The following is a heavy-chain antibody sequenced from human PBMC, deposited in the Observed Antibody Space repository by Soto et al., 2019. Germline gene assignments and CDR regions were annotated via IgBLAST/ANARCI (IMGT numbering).Heavy chain of an antibody. Sequence: QITLKESGPTLVKPTQTLTLTCTFSGFSLSNDRVGVGWIRQPPGKALEWLALVFWDDDRRYSPSLKTRLTITNDTSKNQVVLTMTNMDPVDTATYYCAQILTGRGADVFGVWGQGTMVTVSS. J-gene: IGHJ3*01. D-gene: IGHD3-9*01. V-gene: IGHV2-5*02. CDR1: GFSLSNDRVG. CDR3: AQILTGRGADVFGV. CDR2: VFWDDDR.